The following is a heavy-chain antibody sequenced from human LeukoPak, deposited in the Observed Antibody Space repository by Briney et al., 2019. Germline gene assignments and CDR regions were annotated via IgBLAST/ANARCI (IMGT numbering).Heavy chain of an antibody. J-gene: IGHJ5*02. CDR1: GYTFTSYG. CDR2: ISAYNGNT. V-gene: IGHV1-18*01. Sequence: ASVKVSCKASGYTFTSYGISWVRQAPGQGLEWMGWISAYNGNTNYAQKLQGRVTMTTHTSTSTAYMELGSLSSDDTAVYYCARDRSYGDYLTWGQGNLVTVSS. CDR3: ARDRSYGDYLT. D-gene: IGHD4-17*01.